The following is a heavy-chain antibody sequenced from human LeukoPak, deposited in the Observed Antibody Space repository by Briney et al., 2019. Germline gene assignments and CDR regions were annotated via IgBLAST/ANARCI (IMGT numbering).Heavy chain of an antibody. V-gene: IGHV3-48*03. CDR3: ARGQYTSDWYYFDY. D-gene: IGHD6-19*01. J-gene: IGHJ4*02. CDR1: GFTFNSYE. Sequence: GGSLRLSCAASGFTFNSYEMNWVRQAPGKGLEWLSLISSSGSIIYYADSMKGRFTISRDNAKNTLYLQMNSLRAEDTAVYYCARGQYTSDWYYFDYWGQGTLVTVSS. CDR2: ISSSGSII.